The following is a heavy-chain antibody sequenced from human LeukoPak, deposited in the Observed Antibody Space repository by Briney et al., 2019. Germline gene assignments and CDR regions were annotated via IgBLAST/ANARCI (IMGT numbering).Heavy chain of an antibody. J-gene: IGHJ4*02. CDR2: IRSLLYGGTT. Sequence: GGSLRLSCTASGFTFGDCTMSWFRQAPGKGLEWVGFIRSLLYGGTTEYAASVKGRFTISRDDSKSIAYLQMNSLRAEDTAVYYCAKCFGVVTVSVDYYFDYWGQGTLVTVSS. CDR3: AKCFGVVTVSVDYYFDY. D-gene: IGHD3-3*01. CDR1: GFTFGDCT. V-gene: IGHV3-49*03.